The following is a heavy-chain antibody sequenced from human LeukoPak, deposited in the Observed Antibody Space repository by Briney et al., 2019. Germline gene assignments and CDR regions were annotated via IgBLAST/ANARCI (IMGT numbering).Heavy chain of an antibody. CDR1: GGTFSSYA. CDR3: TCGQGVVVAATPFDY. J-gene: IGHJ4*02. Sequence: SVKVSCKASGGTFSSYAISWVRQATGQGLEWMGRIIPIFGTANYAQKFQGRVTITTDESTSTAYMELSSLRSEDTAVYYCTCGQGVVVAATPFDYWGQGTLVTVSS. V-gene: IGHV1-69*05. D-gene: IGHD2-15*01. CDR2: IIPIFGTA.